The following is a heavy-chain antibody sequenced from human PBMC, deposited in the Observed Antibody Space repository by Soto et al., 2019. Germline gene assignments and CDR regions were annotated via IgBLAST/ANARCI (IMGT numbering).Heavy chain of an antibody. CDR3: ARDHSFLYQLLWGPDMDV. CDR1: GFTFSDYY. D-gene: IGHD2-2*01. CDR2: ISSSGSTI. J-gene: IGHJ6*03. Sequence: GGSLRLSCAASGFTFSDYYMSWIRQAPGKGLEWVSYISSSGSTIYYADSVKGRFTITRDNAKNSLYLQMNSLRAEDTAVYYCARDHSFLYQLLWGPDMDVWGKGTTVTVSS. V-gene: IGHV3-11*01.